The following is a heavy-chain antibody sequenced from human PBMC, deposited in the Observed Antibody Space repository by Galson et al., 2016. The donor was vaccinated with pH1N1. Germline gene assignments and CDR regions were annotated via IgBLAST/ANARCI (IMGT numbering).Heavy chain of an antibody. D-gene: IGHD4-17*01. CDR1: GSSFTRYW. J-gene: IGHJ3*02. CDR2: VNPGGSTI. V-gene: IGHV5-51*03. CDR3: ARQYDFGDYRGDAFDI. Sequence: QSGAEVKKPGESLKISCKASGSSFTRYWIAWVRQVPGKGLEWVGVVNPGGSTIRYSPPFQGQVNISSDKSINTAYLQWISLKASDTATYYCARQYDFGDYRGDAFDIWGQGTMVIVSS.